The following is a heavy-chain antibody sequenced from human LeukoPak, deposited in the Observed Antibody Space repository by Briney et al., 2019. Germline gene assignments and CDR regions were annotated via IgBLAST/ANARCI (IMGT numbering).Heavy chain of an antibody. J-gene: IGHJ4*02. V-gene: IGHV4-34*01. CDR2: INHSGST. CDR3: ARERADY. CDR1: GGSFSGYY. Sequence: SETLSLTCAVYGGSFSGYYWSWIRQPPGKGLEWIGEINHSGSTNYNPSLKSRVTISVDTSKNQFSLKLSSETAADTAVYYCARERADYWGQVTLVTVSS.